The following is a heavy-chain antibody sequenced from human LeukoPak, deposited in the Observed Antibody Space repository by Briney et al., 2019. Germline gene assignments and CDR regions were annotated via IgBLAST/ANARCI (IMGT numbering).Heavy chain of an antibody. CDR3: ARHSAVHPIHYFDY. Sequence: SETLSLTCTVSGGSLSSSSYYWGWIRQPPGKGLEWIGSIYYSGSTYYNPSLKSRVTISVDTSKNQFSLKLSSVTAADTAVYYCARHSAVHPIHYFDYWGQGTLVTVSS. V-gene: IGHV4-39*01. CDR1: GGSLSSSSYY. J-gene: IGHJ4*02. CDR2: IYYSGST. D-gene: IGHD1-1*01.